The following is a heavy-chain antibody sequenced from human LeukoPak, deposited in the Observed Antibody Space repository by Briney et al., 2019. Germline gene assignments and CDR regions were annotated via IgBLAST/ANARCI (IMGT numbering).Heavy chain of an antibody. CDR3: ARELEFEQWLVRGIDY. CDR2: ISYDGSNK. J-gene: IGHJ4*02. Sequence: GGSLRLSCAASGFTFSSYAMHWVRQAPGKGLEWVAVISYDGSNKYYADSVKGRFTISRDNSKNTLYLQMNSLRAEDTAVYYCARELEFEQWLVRGIDYWGQGTLVTVSS. D-gene: IGHD6-19*01. V-gene: IGHV3-30-3*01. CDR1: GFTFSSYA.